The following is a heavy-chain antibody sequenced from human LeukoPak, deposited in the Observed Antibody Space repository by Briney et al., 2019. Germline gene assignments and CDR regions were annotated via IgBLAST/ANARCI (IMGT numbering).Heavy chain of an antibody. V-gene: IGHV3-23*01. CDR1: GFTFSSYA. J-gene: IGHJ4*02. Sequence: GGSLRLSCAASGFTFSSYAMSWVRQAPGKGLEWVSAISGSGGSTYYADSVKGRFTISRDNSKNTLYLQMNSLRAEDTAVYYCAKGWVRRLRAYYFDYWGQGTLVTVSS. D-gene: IGHD3-16*01. CDR2: ISGSGGST. CDR3: AKGWVRRLRAYYFDY.